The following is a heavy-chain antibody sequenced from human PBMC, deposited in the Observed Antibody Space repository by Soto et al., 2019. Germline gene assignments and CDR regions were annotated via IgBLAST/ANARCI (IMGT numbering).Heavy chain of an antibody. Sequence: QVQLVESGGGLVKPGGSLRISCAASGFTFSDYYMSWIRQAPGKGLEWVSYISSSGSTIYYADSVKGRFNISRDNAKNSLYLQMNSLRAEDTAVYYCARPPLYNWNDVWYFDLWGRGTLVTVSS. CDR2: ISSSGSTI. CDR1: GFTFSDYY. J-gene: IGHJ2*01. V-gene: IGHV3-11*01. D-gene: IGHD1-1*01. CDR3: ARPPLYNWNDVWYFDL.